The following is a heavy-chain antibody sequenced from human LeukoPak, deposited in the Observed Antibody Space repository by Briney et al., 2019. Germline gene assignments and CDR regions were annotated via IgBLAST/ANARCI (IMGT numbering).Heavy chain of an antibody. CDR2: IYYSGNT. CDR3: ARRGSIAARRYFDY. CDR1: GGSISSSSYY. J-gene: IGHJ4*02. Sequence: SETLSLTCTVSGGSISSSSYYWGWIRQPPGKGLEWIGSIYYSGNTYYNPSLKSRVTISVDTSKNQFSLKLSSVTAADTAVYYCARRGSIAARRYFDYWGQGTLVTVSS. D-gene: IGHD6-6*01. V-gene: IGHV4-39*01.